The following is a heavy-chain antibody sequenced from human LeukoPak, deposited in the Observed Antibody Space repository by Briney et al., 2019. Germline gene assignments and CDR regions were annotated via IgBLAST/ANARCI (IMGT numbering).Heavy chain of an antibody. CDR1: GGSISSYY. CDR3: ARGGGSGSYYSPFGY. CDR2: IYYSGST. D-gene: IGHD3-10*01. V-gene: IGHV4-59*01. J-gene: IGHJ4*02. Sequence: SETLSLTCTVSGGSISSYYWSWIRQPPGKGLEWIGYIYYSGSTNYNPSLKSRVTISVDMSKNQFSLKLSSVTAADTAVYYCARGGGSGSYYSPFGYWGQGTLVTVSS.